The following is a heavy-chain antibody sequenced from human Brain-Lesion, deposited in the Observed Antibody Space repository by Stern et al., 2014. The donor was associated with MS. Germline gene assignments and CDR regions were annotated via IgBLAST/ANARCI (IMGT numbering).Heavy chain of an antibody. CDR1: GFTFSHYW. Sequence: VQPVESGGGLVQPGGSLRLSCAASGFTFSHYWMHWVRQAPGKGLVWVSRVNNDGRRTSYADSVKGRFTMSRDNAKNTLYLQMNSLRVEDTAIYYCARGERWFDSWGQGTLVTVSS. V-gene: IGHV3-74*02. CDR2: VNNDGRRT. J-gene: IGHJ5*01. CDR3: ARGERWFDS. D-gene: IGHD3-10*01.